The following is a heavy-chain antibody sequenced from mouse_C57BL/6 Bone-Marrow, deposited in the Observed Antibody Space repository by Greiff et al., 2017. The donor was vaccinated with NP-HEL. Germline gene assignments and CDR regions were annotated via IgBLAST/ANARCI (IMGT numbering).Heavy chain of an antibody. CDR1: GFTFTDYY. V-gene: IGHV7-3*01. J-gene: IGHJ4*01. D-gene: IGHD2-4*01. Sequence: EVQVVESGGGLVQPGGSLSLSCAASGFTFTDYYMSWVRQPPGKALEWLGFIRNKANGYTTEYSASVKGRFTTSRYNFQSILYLQMNALRAEDSATYYGARSIYYDYAEDPLYAMDYWGQGTSVTVSS. CDR3: ARSIYYDYAEDPLYAMDY. CDR2: IRNKANGYTT.